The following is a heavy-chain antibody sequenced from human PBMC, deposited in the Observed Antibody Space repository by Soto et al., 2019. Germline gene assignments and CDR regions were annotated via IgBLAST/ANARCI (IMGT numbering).Heavy chain of an antibody. Sequence: SETLSLTCAVYGGSFSGYYWSWIRQPPGKGLEWIGEINHSGSTNYNPSLKSRVTISVDTSKNQFSLKLSSVTAADTAVYYCARTDYYDSSGNFDFWGQGVPVTVSS. D-gene: IGHD3-22*01. CDR3: ARTDYYDSSGNFDF. CDR1: GGSFSGYY. CDR2: INHSGST. V-gene: IGHV4-34*01. J-gene: IGHJ4*02.